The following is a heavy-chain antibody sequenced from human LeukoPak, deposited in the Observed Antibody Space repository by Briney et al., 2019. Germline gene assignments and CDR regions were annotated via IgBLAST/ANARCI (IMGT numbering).Heavy chain of an antibody. J-gene: IGHJ4*02. CDR1: GFTFSSYW. V-gene: IGHV3-7*03. CDR3: ARGYGSGSYFSSGVDY. D-gene: IGHD3-10*01. Sequence: GWSLRLSCAASGFTFSSYWMSWVRQAPGKGLEWVANIKQDGSEKYYVDSVKGRFTISRDNAKNSLYLQMNSLRAEDTAVYYCARGYGSGSYFSSGVDYWGQGTLVTVSS. CDR2: IKQDGSEK.